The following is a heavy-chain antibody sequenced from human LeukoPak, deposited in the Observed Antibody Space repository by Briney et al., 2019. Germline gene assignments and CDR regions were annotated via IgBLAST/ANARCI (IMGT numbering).Heavy chain of an antibody. CDR3: ARDPVGYCSSTSCYPNWFDP. CDR2: ISAYNGNT. V-gene: IGHV1-18*01. D-gene: IGHD2-2*01. CDR1: GYTFTSYG. Sequence: GASVKLSCKASGYTFTSYGISWVRQAPGQGLEWMGWISAYNGNTNYAQKLQGRVTMTTDTSTSTAYMELRSLRSDDTAVYYCARDPVGYCSSTSCYPNWFDPWGQGTLVTVSS. J-gene: IGHJ5*02.